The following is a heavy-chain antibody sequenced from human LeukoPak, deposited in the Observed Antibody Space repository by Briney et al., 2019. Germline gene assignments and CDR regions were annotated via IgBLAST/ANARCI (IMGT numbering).Heavy chain of an antibody. V-gene: IGHV3-21*01. CDR2: ISSSSSYI. CDR3: ARDRLAFDDGFDY. Sequence: PGGSLRLSCAVSGFTFSSYSMNWVRQAPGKGLEWVSSISSSSSYIYYADSVKGRFTISRDNAKNSLYLQMNSLRAEDTAVYYCARDRLAFDDGFDYWGQGTLVTVSS. D-gene: IGHD4-17*01. J-gene: IGHJ4*02. CDR1: GFTFSSYS.